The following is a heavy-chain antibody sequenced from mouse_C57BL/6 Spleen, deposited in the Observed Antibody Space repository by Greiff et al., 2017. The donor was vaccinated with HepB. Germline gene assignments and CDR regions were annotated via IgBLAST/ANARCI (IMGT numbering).Heavy chain of an antibody. CDR2: IYPGSGST. Sequence: VQLQQPGAELVKPGASVKMSCKASGYTFTSYWITWVKQRPGQGLEWIGDIYPGSGSTNYNEKFKSKATLTVDTSSSTAYMQLSSLTSEDSAVYYCARKGPYYSNDYAMDYWGQGTSVTVSS. D-gene: IGHD2-5*01. J-gene: IGHJ4*01. CDR3: ARKGPYYSNDYAMDY. CDR1: GYTFTSYW. V-gene: IGHV1-55*01.